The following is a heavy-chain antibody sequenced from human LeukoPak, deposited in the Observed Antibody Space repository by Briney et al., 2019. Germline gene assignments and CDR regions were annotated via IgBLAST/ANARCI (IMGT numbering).Heavy chain of an antibody. D-gene: IGHD3-22*01. Sequence: GASVKVSCKASGGTFSSYAISWVRQAPGQGLEWMGRIIPIFGIANYAQKFQGRVTITADKSTSTAYMELSSLRSEDTAVYYCARMDGDYYDSSGYDYWGQGTLVTVSS. V-gene: IGHV1-69*04. CDR1: GGTFSSYA. CDR2: IIPIFGIA. J-gene: IGHJ4*02. CDR3: ARMDGDYYDSSGYDY.